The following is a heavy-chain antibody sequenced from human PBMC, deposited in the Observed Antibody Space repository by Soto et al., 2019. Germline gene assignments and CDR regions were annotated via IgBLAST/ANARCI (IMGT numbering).Heavy chain of an antibody. Sequence: QVQLQEAGPGLVKPSETLSLTCTVSGGTISSWYWSWIRQPPGKGLEWIGYIYYSGSNNCNPSLKRRVTISVDTSKTQSSLKLSSVTAADTAVYYCARRYGSAIDYWGQGTLVTVSS. CDR2: IYYSGSN. J-gene: IGHJ4*02. CDR1: GGTISSWY. V-gene: IGHV4-59*08. D-gene: IGHD1-26*01. CDR3: ARRYGSAIDY.